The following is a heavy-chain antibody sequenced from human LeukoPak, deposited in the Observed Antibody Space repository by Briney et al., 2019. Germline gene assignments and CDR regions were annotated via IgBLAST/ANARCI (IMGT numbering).Heavy chain of an antibody. J-gene: IGHJ4*02. CDR3: ARILITMVRGVIDY. V-gene: IGHV4-4*07. Sequence: SETLSLTCTVSGGSISSYYWSWIRQPAGKGLEWIGRIYTSGSTNYNPSLKSRVTMSVDTSKNQFSLKVRSVTAADTAVYYCARILITMVRGVIDYWGQGTLVTVSS. D-gene: IGHD3-10*01. CDR1: GGSISSYY. CDR2: IYTSGST.